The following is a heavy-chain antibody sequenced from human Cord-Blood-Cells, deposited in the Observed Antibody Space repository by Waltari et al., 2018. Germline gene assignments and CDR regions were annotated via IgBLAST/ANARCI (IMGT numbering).Heavy chain of an antibody. Sequence: QVQLVQSGAEVKKPGSSVKVSCKASGGTFSSYAISWVRQAPGQGLEWMGGIIPIFGTANYAQKLQGRVTITADESTSTAYMELSSLRSEDTAVYYCARKGGTAAPYWYFDLWGRGTLVTVSS. V-gene: IGHV1-69*01. CDR3: ARKGGTAAPYWYFDL. D-gene: IGHD6-13*01. CDR1: GGTFSSYA. CDR2: IIPIFGTA. J-gene: IGHJ2*01.